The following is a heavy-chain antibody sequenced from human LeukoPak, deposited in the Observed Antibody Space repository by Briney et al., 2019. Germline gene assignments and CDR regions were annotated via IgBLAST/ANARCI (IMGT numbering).Heavy chain of an antibody. CDR3: ARDVEYFHY. CDR2: IYTSGST. CDR1: GDFITSGTYY. Sequence: SSQTLSLTCNVSGDFITSGTYYWNWIRQPAGKGLEWIGRIYTSGSTNYNPSLKSRVTISVDTSKNQFSLKLSSVTAADTAVFYCARDVEYFHYWGQGTLVTVSS. V-gene: IGHV4-61*02. J-gene: IGHJ1*01.